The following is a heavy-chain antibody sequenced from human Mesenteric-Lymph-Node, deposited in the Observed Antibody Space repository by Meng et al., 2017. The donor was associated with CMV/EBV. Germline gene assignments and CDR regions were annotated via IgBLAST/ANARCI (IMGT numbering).Heavy chain of an antibody. CDR1: GYTFTGYY. CDR2: INPNSGGT. D-gene: IGHD4-23*01. V-gene: IGHV1-2*02. J-gene: IGHJ4*02. Sequence: ASVKVSCKASGYTFTGYYMHWVRQAPGQGLEWMGWINPNSGGTNYAQKFQGRVTMTRDTSISTAYMELSRLRSDDTAVYYCARETTVVNLSTDYWGQGTLVTVSS. CDR3: ARETTVVNLSTDY.